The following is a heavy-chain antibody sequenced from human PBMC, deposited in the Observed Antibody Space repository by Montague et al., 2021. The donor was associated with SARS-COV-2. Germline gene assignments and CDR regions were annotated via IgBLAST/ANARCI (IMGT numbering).Heavy chain of an antibody. V-gene: IGHV4-59*01. J-gene: IGHJ4*02. D-gene: IGHD5-24*01. CDR2: IYYSGST. CDR3: ARVFPRWLQFDPYFDY. Sequence: SETLSLTCTVSGGSISSYYWGWIRQPPGKGLGWIGYIYYSGSTNYNPSLKSRVTISVDTSKNQFSLKLSSVTAADTAVYYCARVFPRWLQFDPYFDYWGQGTLVTVSS. CDR1: GGSISSYY.